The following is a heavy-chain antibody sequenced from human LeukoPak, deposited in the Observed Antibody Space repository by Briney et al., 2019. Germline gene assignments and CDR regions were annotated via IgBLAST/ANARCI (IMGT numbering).Heavy chain of an antibody. V-gene: IGHV4-59*01. CDR3: ARFGTSSSRFFDQ. J-gene: IGHJ4*02. CDR2: IHYSGTT. Sequence: PSETLSLTCTVSGGSISAYYWSWLRQPPGKGLEWIGYIHYSGTTNYYPSLKSRVTIALDTSKNQFSLKLNSVTAADTAVYYCARFGTSSSRFFDQWGQGTLVTVSS. CDR1: GGSISAYY. D-gene: IGHD6-6*01.